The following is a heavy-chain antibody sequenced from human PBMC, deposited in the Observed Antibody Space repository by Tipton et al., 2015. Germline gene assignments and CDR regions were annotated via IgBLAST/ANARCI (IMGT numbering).Heavy chain of an antibody. V-gene: IGHV4-31*03. Sequence: TLSLTCTVSGDSMSSGTYYWSWIRQHPGKGLAWIGYIYYSGTTYYTPSLKSRLTISLDRSKSHFSLQLTSVTAADTAVYYCARSGDTYIDYWGQGTLVTVSS. CDR3: ARSGDTYIDY. CDR2: IYYSGTT. D-gene: IGHD5-18*01. CDR1: GDSMSSGTYY. J-gene: IGHJ4*02.